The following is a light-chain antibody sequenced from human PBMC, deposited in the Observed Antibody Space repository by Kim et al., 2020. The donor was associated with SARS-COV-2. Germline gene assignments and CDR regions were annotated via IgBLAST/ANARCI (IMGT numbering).Light chain of an antibody. CDR3: QQYDNLPLFT. Sequence: SVGDRVTITSQASQDISNYLNWYQQKPGKAPKLLIYDASNLETGVPSRFSGSGSGTDFTFTISSLQPEDIATYYCQQYDNLPLFTFGPGTKVDIK. J-gene: IGKJ3*01. V-gene: IGKV1-33*01. CDR1: QDISNY. CDR2: DAS.